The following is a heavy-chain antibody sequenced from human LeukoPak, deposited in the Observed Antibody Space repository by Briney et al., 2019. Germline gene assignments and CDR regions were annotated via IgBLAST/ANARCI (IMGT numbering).Heavy chain of an antibody. J-gene: IGHJ3*02. D-gene: IGHD5-18*01. CDR2: ISSHSGST. CDR3: VVSYLCAFDI. CDR1: GFTFSSYA. V-gene: IGHV3-64D*09. Sequence: PGGSLRLSCSASGFTFSSYAMHWVRQAPGKGLEYVSAISSHSGSTYYADSVKGRFTISRDNYKNTLNLQMSSLRAEDTAVYYCVVSYLCAFDIWGQGTMVTVSS.